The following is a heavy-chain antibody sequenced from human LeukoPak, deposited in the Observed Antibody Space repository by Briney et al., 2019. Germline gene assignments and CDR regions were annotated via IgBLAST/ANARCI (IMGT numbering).Heavy chain of an antibody. Sequence: ASVKVSCKASGYTFTSYGISWVRQAPGQGLEWMGWISAYNGNTNYAQKLQGRVTMTTDTSTSTAYMELRSLRPDDTAVYYCAGGSTYYYDSSGYYSDYWGQGTLVTVSS. D-gene: IGHD3-22*01. CDR2: ISAYNGNT. V-gene: IGHV1-18*01. J-gene: IGHJ4*02. CDR3: AGGSTYYYDSSGYYSDY. CDR1: GYTFTSYG.